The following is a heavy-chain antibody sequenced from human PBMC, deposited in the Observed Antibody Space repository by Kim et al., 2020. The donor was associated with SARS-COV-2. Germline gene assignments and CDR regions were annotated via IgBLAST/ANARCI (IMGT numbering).Heavy chain of an antibody. Sequence: FYPDSLKGRFATSRDSSKNTFSLQRDSLRAEDTALYYCARLGGDSGDYFDYWGQGTLVTVSS. D-gene: IGHD3-22*01. J-gene: IGHJ4*02. V-gene: IGHV3-23*01. CDR3: ARLGGDSGDYFDY.